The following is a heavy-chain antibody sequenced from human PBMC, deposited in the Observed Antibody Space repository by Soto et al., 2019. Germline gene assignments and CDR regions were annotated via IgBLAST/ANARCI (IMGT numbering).Heavy chain of an antibody. CDR3: AREGFVDGGNSVY. CDR1: GGSVSSGSYY. V-gene: IGHV4-61*01. J-gene: IGHJ4*02. Sequence: SETLSLTCTVSGGSVSSGSYYWSWIRQPPGKGLEWIGYIYYSGSTNYNPSLKSRVTISVDTSKNQFSLKLSSVTAADTAVYYCAREGFVDGGNSVYWGQGTLVTVSS. CDR2: IYYSGST. D-gene: IGHD2-21*02.